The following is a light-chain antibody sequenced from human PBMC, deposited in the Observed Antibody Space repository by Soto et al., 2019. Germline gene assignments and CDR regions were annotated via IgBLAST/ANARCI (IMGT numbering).Light chain of an antibody. CDR3: GTWDSSLSAVV. CDR1: SSNIGNNY. J-gene: IGLJ2*01. V-gene: IGLV1-51*01. CDR2: DNN. Sequence: QAVVTQPPSVSAAPGQKVTISCSGSSSNIGNNYVSWYQQLPGTAPKLLIYDNNKRPSGIPDRFSGSKSGTSATLGITGLQTGGEADYYCGTWDSSLSAVVFGGGTQLTVL.